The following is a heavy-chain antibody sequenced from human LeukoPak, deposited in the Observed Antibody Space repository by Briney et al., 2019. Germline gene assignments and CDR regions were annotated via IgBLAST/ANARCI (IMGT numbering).Heavy chain of an antibody. CDR2: IIPIFGTA. CDR1: GGTFSSYA. V-gene: IGHV1-69*05. CDR3: ARGGYDFWSGYYSKYNWFDP. D-gene: IGHD3-3*01. J-gene: IGHJ5*02. Sequence: GAPVKVSCKASGGTFSSYAISWVRQAPGQGLEWMGGIIPIFGTANYAQKFQGRVTMTRNTSISTAYMELSGLRSEDTAVYYCARGGYDFWSGYYSKYNWFDPWGQETLVTVSS.